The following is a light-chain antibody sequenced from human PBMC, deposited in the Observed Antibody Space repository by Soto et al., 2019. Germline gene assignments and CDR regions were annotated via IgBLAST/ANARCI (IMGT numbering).Light chain of an antibody. CDR2: EVS. J-gene: IGLJ1*01. Sequence: QSVLTQPASVSGSPGQSTTISCTGTSSDVGGYNYVSWYQQHPGKAPKLMIYEVSNRPSGVSNRFSGSKSGNTASLTISGLQAEDEADYYCSSYTSSSIVFGTGTKV. V-gene: IGLV2-14*01. CDR1: SSDVGGYNY. CDR3: SSYTSSSIV.